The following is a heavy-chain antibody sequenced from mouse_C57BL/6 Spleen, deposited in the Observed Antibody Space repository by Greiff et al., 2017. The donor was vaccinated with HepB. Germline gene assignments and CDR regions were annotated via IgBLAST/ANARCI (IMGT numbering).Heavy chain of an antibody. CDR3: TRDSYYGSSYDDYAMDY. CDR2: ISSGGDYI. CDR1: GFTFSSYA. D-gene: IGHD1-1*01. V-gene: IGHV5-9-1*02. J-gene: IGHJ4*01. Sequence: VQLKESGEGLVKPGGSLKLSCAASGFTFSSYAMSWVRQTPEKRLEWVAYISSGGDYIYYADTVKGRFTISRDNARNTLYLQMSSLKSEDTAMYYCTRDSYYGSSYDDYAMDYWGQGTSVTVSS.